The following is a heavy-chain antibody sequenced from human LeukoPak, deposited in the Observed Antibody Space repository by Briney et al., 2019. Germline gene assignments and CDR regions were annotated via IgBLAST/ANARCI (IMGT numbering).Heavy chain of an antibody. D-gene: IGHD3-3*01. Sequence: GGSLRLSCAASGFTFSSYAMSWVRQAPGKGLEWVSAISGSGGSTYYADSVEGRFTISRDNSKNTLYLQMNSLRAEDTAVYYCTKDLRRDDFWSGYHYWGQGTLVTVSS. J-gene: IGHJ4*02. V-gene: IGHV3-23*01. CDR1: GFTFSSYA. CDR3: TKDLRRDDFWSGYHY. CDR2: ISGSGGST.